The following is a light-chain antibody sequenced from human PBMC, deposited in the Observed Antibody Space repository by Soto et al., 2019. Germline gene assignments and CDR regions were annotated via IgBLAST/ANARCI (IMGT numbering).Light chain of an antibody. CDR1: QSVSYY. Sequence: EIVLTQSPGTPSLSPGERATLSCRASQSVSYYLAWYQQKPGQAPRLLIYDASSRATGVPDRFSGSGSGTDFTLTISRLEPEDFAVYFCHQYGTFPITFGQGTRLEIK. J-gene: IGKJ5*01. CDR2: DAS. CDR3: HQYGTFPIT. V-gene: IGKV3-20*01.